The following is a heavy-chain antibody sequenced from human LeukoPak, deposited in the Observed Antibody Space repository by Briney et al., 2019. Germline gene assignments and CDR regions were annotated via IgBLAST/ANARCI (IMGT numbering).Heavy chain of an antibody. CDR1: GFTFSSYA. CDR2: ISAAGGST. J-gene: IGHJ4*02. Sequence: GESLRLSCAASGFTFSSYAMNWVRQAPGKGLEWVSAISAAGGSTYYADSVKGRFTISTDNSKNTLYLQMNSLRTEDTAVYYCAKGGPGGGWYYFDYWGQGTLVTVSA. CDR3: AKGGPGGGWYYFDY. D-gene: IGHD6-19*01. V-gene: IGHV3-23*01.